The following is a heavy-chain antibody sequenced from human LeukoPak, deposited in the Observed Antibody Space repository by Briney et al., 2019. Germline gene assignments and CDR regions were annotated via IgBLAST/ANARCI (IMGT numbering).Heavy chain of an antibody. J-gene: IGHJ5*02. CDR1: GGSISSSSYY. CDR2: IYYSGST. D-gene: IGHD3/OR15-3a*01. Sequence: SETLSLTCTVSGGSISSSSYYWGWIRQPPGKGLEWIGYIYYSGSTNYNPSLKSRVTISVDTSKNQFSLKLRSVTAADTAVYYCARGTGWFDPWGQGTLVTVSS. CDR3: ARGTGWFDP. V-gene: IGHV4-61*05.